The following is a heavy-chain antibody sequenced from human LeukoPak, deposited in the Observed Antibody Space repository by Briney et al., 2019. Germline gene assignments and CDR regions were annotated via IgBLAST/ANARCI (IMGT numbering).Heavy chain of an antibody. V-gene: IGHV3-9*01. CDR2: ISWNSGSI. J-gene: IGHJ4*02. Sequence: GGSLRLSCVASGFTFDDYAMHWVRQAPGKGLEWVSGISWNSGSIGYADSVKGRFTISRDNAKNSLYLQMNSLRAEDTALYYCAKGTTVVTPPYFDYWGQGTLVTVSS. CDR3: AKGTTVVTPPYFDY. CDR1: GFTFDDYA. D-gene: IGHD4-23*01.